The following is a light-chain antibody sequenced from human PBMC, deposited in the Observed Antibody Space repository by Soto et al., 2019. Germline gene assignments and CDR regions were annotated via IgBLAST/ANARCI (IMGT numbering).Light chain of an antibody. CDR1: HNDIGTYDY. Sequence: VLTQPTSVSGSPGQSITISCTGNHNDIGTYDYVSWYQQHPGRAPRLLIYGVTTRPSGISDRFSASKSGLTASLTISGLQPEDEADYYSSSFTSDRLYVFGPGTKVTVL. CDR2: GVT. J-gene: IGLJ1*01. CDR3: SSFTSDRLYV. V-gene: IGLV2-14*03.